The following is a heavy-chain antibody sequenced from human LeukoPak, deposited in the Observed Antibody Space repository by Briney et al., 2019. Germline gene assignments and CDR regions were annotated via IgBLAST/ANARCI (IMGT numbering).Heavy chain of an antibody. CDR3: ARDRGPRTGFMVREANDY. V-gene: IGHV3-74*01. CDR1: GFTFSDYW. J-gene: IGHJ4*02. CDR2: INTDGSIT. D-gene: IGHD3-10*01. Sequence: GGSLRLSCAASGFTFSDYWIHWVRQAPGKGLVWVSRINTDGSITNYADSVKGRFSISRDNAKNTLYLQMSSLRAEDTAVYYCARDRGPRTGFMVREANDYWGQGTLVTVSS.